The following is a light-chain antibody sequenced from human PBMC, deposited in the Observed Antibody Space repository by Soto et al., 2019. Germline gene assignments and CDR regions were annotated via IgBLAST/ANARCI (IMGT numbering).Light chain of an antibody. CDR2: EGS. CDR1: SSDVGNYNL. J-gene: IGLJ1*01. CDR3: CSYAGTTSYV. V-gene: IGLV2-23*01. Sequence: QSALTQPASVSGSPGQSITISCTGTSSDVGNYNLVSWYQQHPGKAPQLMIYEGSKRPSGVSNRFSGSKSGNTASLTISGLQAEDEADYYCCSYAGTTSYVFGTGTKLTVL.